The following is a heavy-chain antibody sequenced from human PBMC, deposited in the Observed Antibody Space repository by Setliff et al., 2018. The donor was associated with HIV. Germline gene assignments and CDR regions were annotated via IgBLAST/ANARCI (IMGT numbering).Heavy chain of an antibody. Sequence: GGSLRLSCAASGFTFSDHYMDWVRQAPGKGLEWVGRTKNKASSDTTQYAASVKGRFTISRDDSKNLVFLQMNSLKTEDTAMYYCTRSKWGSGFDYWGQGTLVTVSS. D-gene: IGHD1-26*01. J-gene: IGHJ4*02. V-gene: IGHV3-72*01. CDR2: TKNKASSDTT. CDR1: GFTFSDHY. CDR3: TRSKWGSGFDY.